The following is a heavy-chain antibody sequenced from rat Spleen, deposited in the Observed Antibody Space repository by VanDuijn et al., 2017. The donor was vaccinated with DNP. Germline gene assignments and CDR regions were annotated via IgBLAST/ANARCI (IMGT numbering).Heavy chain of an antibody. J-gene: IGHJ2*01. CDR2: ISSSGDKT. V-gene: IGHV5-25*01. Sequence: EVQLVESGGGLVQPGGSLKLSCAASGFTFSHYYMAWVRQAPTKGLEWVAIISSSGDKTYYRDSVKGRFTISRDNAESTLYLQMDSLRSEDTATYYCIRARYDGTYYDGYFDYWGQGVMVTVSS. D-gene: IGHD1-12*02. CDR1: GFTFSHYY. CDR3: IRARYDGTYYDGYFDY.